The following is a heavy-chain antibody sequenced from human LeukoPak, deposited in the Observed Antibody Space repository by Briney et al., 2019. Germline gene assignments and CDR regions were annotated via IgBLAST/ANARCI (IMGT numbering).Heavy chain of an antibody. V-gene: IGHV1-18*01. Sequence: ASVKVSCKASGYTFINYGISWVRQAPGQGLEWMGWVSTEKGNTNYEQNLQGRVTMTTDTSTSTAYMELRSLTSDDTAVYYCVRDRDWNLDYWGQGTLVTVSS. CDR2: VSTEKGNT. CDR3: VRDRDWNLDY. CDR1: GYTFINYG. J-gene: IGHJ4*02. D-gene: IGHD1-1*01.